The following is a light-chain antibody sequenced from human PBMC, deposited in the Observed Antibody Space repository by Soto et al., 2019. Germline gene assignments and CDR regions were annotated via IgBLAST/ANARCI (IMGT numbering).Light chain of an antibody. CDR1: QSLLHSNGYNS. CDR2: LGS. CDR3: MQALQTAWT. Sequence: DIVMTQSPRSLPVTPGEPASISCRSSQSLLHSNGYNSLDWYLQKPGQSPQLLIYLGSNRASGVPDRFSGSGSGTDFTLKISRVEAEDVGVYYCMQALQTAWTFGQGTKVDIK. J-gene: IGKJ1*01. V-gene: IGKV2-28*01.